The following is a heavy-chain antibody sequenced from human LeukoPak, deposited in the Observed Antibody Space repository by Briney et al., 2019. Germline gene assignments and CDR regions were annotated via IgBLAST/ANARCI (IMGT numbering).Heavy chain of an antibody. CDR1: GRPNNRSSYY. V-gene: IGHV4-39*01. CDR3: ARLEVAGTYYN. Sequence: SDTVSLTCSVSGRPNNRSSYYGRRIRQPPAKMLDRFGSIYYSGSTYYDPSLKSRVTISVDTSKNQFSLKMSSVTAADTAVYYCARLEVAGTYYNGGQGNRATVSA. J-gene: IGHJ4*02. CDR2: IYYSGST. D-gene: IGHD6-19*01.